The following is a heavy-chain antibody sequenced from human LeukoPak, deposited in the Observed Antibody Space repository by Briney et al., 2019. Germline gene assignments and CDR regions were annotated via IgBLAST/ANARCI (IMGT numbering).Heavy chain of an antibody. D-gene: IGHD5-12*01. V-gene: IGHV3-48*04. CDR3: ARRVPSQAITDYFDY. J-gene: IGHJ4*02. CDR1: GFTFSTYS. CDR2: IDSSSRTT. Sequence: QAGGSLRLSCAASGFTFSTYSMNWVRQAPGKGLEWVSFIDSSSRTTFYADSVKGRFTISRDNAKNSLFLQMNSLRAEDTAVYYCARRVPSQAITDYFDYWGQGTLVTVSS.